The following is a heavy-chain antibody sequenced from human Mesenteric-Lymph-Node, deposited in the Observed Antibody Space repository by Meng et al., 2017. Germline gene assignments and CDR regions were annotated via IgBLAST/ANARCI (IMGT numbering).Heavy chain of an antibody. CDR3: ARGYYDSSGYGYWYFDL. D-gene: IGHD3-22*01. CDR1: GGSISSGGYY. V-gene: IGHV4-30-4*01. CDR2: IYYSGST. Sequence: QGQLQESGPGLVKPSQTLSLTCTVSGGSISSGGYYWSWIRQPPGKGLEWIGYIYYSGSTYYNPSLKSRVTISVDTSKNQFSLKLSSVTAADTAVYYCARGYYDSSGYGYWYFDLWGRGTLVTVSS. J-gene: IGHJ2*01.